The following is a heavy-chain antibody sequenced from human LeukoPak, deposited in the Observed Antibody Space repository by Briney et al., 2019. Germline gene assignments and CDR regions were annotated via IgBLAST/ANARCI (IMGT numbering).Heavy chain of an antibody. J-gene: IGHJ2*01. CDR2: IYYSGST. D-gene: IGHD3-22*01. Sequence: SETLSLTCTVSGGSISSSSYYWGWIRQPPGKGLEWIGSIYYSGSTYYNPSLKSRVTISVDTSKNQFSLKLSSVTAADTAVYYRARRGKEYYDTNGYSAHWYFDLWGRGTLVTVSS. CDR3: ARRGKEYYDTNGYSAHWYFDL. V-gene: IGHV4-39*01. CDR1: GGSISSSSYY.